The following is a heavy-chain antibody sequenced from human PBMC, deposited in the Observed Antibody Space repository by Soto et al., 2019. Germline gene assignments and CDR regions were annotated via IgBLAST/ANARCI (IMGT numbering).Heavy chain of an antibody. Sequence: QVQLVQSGAEVKKPGSSMKVSCKASGGTFSSYAISWVRQAPGQGLEWMGGIIPIFGTANYAQKFQGRVTITADESTSTAYMELCSLRSEDTAVSYCARANGDCSGGSCGFDPWGQGTLVTVSS. CDR3: ARANGDCSGGSCGFDP. J-gene: IGHJ5*02. V-gene: IGHV1-69*12. CDR2: IIPIFGTA. CDR1: GGTFSSYA. D-gene: IGHD2-15*01.